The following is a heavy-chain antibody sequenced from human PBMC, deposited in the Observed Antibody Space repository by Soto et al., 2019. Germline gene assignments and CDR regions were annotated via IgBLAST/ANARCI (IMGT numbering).Heavy chain of an antibody. CDR3: ARDRSYGFDY. Sequence: ASVTVSCQASGYTFTGYYMHWVRQAPGQGLKWMGWINPNSGGTNYAQKFQGWVTMTRDTSISTAYMELSRLRSDDTAVYYCARDRSYGFDYWGQGTLVTVSS. CDR1: GYTFTGYY. J-gene: IGHJ4*02. D-gene: IGHD5-18*01. V-gene: IGHV1-2*04. CDR2: INPNSGGT.